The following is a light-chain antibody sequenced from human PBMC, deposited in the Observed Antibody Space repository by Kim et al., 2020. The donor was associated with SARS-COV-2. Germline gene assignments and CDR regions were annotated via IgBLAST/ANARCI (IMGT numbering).Light chain of an antibody. CDR2: AKN. J-gene: IGLJ3*02. CDR1: SLRSYY. V-gene: IGLV3-19*01. CDR3: NSRDRSDNHLFWV. Sequence: SSELPQDPAVSVALGQTVKITCQGDSLRSYYASWYQQKPGQAPVLVIYAKNNRPSGIPDRFSGSSSGNTASLTITGAQAEDEADYYCNSRDRSDNHLFWVFGGGTQLTVL.